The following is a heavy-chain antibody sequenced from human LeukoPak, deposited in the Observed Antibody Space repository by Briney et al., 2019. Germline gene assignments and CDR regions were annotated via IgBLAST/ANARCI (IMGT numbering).Heavy chain of an antibody. D-gene: IGHD2-2*02. V-gene: IGHV1-2*02. Sequence: ASVKVSCKASGYTFTGYYMPWVRQAPGQGLEWMGWINPNSGGTNYAQKFQGRVTMTTDTSTSTAYMELRSLRSDDTAVYYCARVTAWGTCSSTSCYMFWPQPAHSAFEGGSPFDPWGQGTLVTVSS. J-gene: IGHJ5*02. CDR3: ARVTAWGTCSSTSCYMFWPQPAHSAFEGGSPFDP. CDR1: GYTFTGYY. CDR2: INPNSGGT.